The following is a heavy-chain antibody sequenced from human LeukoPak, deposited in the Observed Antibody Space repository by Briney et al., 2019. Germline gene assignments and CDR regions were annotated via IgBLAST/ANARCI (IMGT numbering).Heavy chain of an antibody. CDR3: ARDSVVRGLDY. D-gene: IGHD3-10*01. CDR1: GYTFTGYY. CDR2: INPNSGGT. V-gene: IGHV1-2*02. J-gene: IGHJ4*02. Sequence: ASVKVSCKASGYTFTGYYMHWVRQAPGQGLEWMGWINPNSGGTNYAQKFQGRVTMTRDTSTSTAYMELRSLRSDDTAVYYCARDSVVRGLDYWGQGTLVTVSS.